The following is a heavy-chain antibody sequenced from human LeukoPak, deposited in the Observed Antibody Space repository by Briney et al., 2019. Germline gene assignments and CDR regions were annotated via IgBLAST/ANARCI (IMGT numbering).Heavy chain of an antibody. CDR2: FSWTSGGT. J-gene: IGHJ4*02. Sequence: GGSLRLSCAASGFIFDDYAVHWVRQTPEKGLEWVSNFSWTSGGTGYAHSVKGRFTISRDNAKNSLYLQMNSLRAEDTAVYYCARPRSSGWPLYYFDYWGQGTLVTVSS. CDR1: GFIFDDYA. D-gene: IGHD6-19*01. CDR3: ARPRSSGWPLYYFDY. V-gene: IGHV3-9*01.